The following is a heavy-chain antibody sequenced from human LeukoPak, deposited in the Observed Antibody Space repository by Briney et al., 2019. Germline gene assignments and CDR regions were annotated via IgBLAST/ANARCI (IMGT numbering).Heavy chain of an antibody. CDR3: ARQPSMVRGGHNWFDP. CDR2: IYHSGST. V-gene: IGHV4-4*02. D-gene: IGHD3-10*01. Sequence: SETLSLTCAVSGGSISSSNWWSWVRQPPGKGLEWIGEIYHSGSTNYNPSLKSRVTISVDKSKNQFSLKLSSVTAADTAVYYCARQPSMVRGGHNWFDPWGQGTLVTVSS. J-gene: IGHJ5*02. CDR1: GGSISSSNW.